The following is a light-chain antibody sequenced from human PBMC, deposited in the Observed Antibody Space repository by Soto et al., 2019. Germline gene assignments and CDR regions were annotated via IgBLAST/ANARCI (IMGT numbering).Light chain of an antibody. Sequence: QSVRTQPPSASGSPGQSVTISCTGTSSDIGGYNYVSWYQQHPGKAPKLMIYEVSKRPSGVPDRFSGSKSGNTASLTVSGLQAEDEADYYCPSYAGSNNYVFGTGTKVTVL. CDR3: PSYAGSNNYV. V-gene: IGLV2-8*01. J-gene: IGLJ1*01. CDR1: SSDIGGYNY. CDR2: EVS.